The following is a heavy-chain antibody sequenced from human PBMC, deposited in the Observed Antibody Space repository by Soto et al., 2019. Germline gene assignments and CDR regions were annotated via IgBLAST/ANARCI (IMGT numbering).Heavy chain of an antibody. V-gene: IGHV3-33*01. J-gene: IGHJ3*02. CDR3: ASGGGRFWRHAFDS. Sequence: QVQLVESGGGVVQPGRSLRLSCAASGFTFSSYGMHWVRQAPGKGLEAVAVIWYDGSNKYYADSVKGRFTISRDNSKNTLYRQMNSLRAEDTAVYYCASGGGRFWRHAFDSWGQGTMVTVSS. D-gene: IGHD3-3*01. CDR1: GFTFSSYG. CDR2: IWYDGSNK.